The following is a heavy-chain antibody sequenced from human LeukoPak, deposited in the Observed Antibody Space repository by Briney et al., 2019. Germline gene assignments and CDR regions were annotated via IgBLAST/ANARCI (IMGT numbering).Heavy chain of an antibody. CDR2: INHSGST. Sequence: SETLSLTCAVYGGSFSNYYWTWIRQPPGKGLEWIGEINHSGSTNYNPSLKSRVTISVDTSKNQFSLKLSSVTAADTAVYYCASPTSYCSSSSCWDAFDIWGQGTMVTVSS. CDR1: GGSFSNYY. D-gene: IGHD2-2*01. V-gene: IGHV4-34*01. J-gene: IGHJ3*02. CDR3: ASPTSYCSSSSCWDAFDI.